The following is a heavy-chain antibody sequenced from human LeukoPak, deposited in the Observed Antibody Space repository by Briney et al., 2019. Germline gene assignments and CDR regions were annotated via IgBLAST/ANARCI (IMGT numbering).Heavy chain of an antibody. CDR1: GYTFTGYY. Sequence: ASVKVSCKASGYTFTGYYMHWVRQAPGQGLEWMGWINPNSGGTNYAQKFQGRVTMTRDTSISTAYMELNRLRSDDTAVYYCARKIAVAAYLYFQHWGQGTLVTVSP. V-gene: IGHV1-2*02. CDR2: INPNSGGT. CDR3: ARKIAVAAYLYFQH. J-gene: IGHJ1*01. D-gene: IGHD6-19*01.